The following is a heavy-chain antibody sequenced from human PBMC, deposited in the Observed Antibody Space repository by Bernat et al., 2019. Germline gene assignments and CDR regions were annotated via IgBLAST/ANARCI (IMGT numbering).Heavy chain of an antibody. D-gene: IGHD3-16*01. J-gene: IGHJ4*02. V-gene: IGHV3-74*01. CDR1: GFTFSNYW. CDR2: INGDGTAT. Sequence: EVQLVESGGGLVQPGGSLILSCVASGFTFSNYWMHWVRQVPAKGLVWVSRINGDGTATSYADSVKGRFAISRDNAKNTLYLQMDSLRGEETAVYYCVRGGVDYWGQGTLVTVSS. CDR3: VRGGVDY.